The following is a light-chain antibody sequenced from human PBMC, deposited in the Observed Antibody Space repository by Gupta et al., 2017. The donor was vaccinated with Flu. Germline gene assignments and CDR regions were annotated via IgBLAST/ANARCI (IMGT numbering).Light chain of an antibody. J-gene: IGKJ2*01. V-gene: IGKV3-11*01. CDR2: DAS. CDR1: QSVSNY. Sequence: EIVLPQYPATMSLSPGERATLSCRASQSVSNYLAWYQQNSGQAPRLLIYDASNRATVIPTRFSGSGSGTVFTLTSSSLDPEYFAFYCYQHRNSWPSTFGQGTKLEIK. CDR3: QHRNSWPST.